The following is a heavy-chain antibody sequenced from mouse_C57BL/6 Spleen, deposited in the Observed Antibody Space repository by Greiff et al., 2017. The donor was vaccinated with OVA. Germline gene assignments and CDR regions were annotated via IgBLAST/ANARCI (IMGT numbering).Heavy chain of an antibody. CDR1: GYTFTSYW. Sequence: QVQLQQPGAELVMPGASVKLSCKASGYTFTSYWMHWVKQRPGQGLEWIGEIDPSDSYTNYNQKFKGKSTLTVDKSSSTAYMQLSSLTSEDSAVYYGARGPYDYDDLYYAMDYWGQGTTVTVSS. V-gene: IGHV1-69*01. J-gene: IGHJ4*01. CDR2: IDPSDSYT. CDR3: ARGPYDYDDLYYAMDY. D-gene: IGHD2-4*01.